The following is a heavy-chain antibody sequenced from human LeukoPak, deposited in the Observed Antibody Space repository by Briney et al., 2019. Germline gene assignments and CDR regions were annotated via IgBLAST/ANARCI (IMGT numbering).Heavy chain of an antibody. CDR3: ARGVGRYFDLDYYFDY. V-gene: IGHV1-2*02. Sequence: GASVKVSCKASGYTFTGYYMHWVRQAPGQGLEWMGWINPNSGGTNYAQKFQGRVTMTRDTSISTAYMELSRLRSDDTAVYYCARGVGRYFDLDYYFDYWGQGTLVTVSS. CDR2: INPNSGGT. D-gene: IGHD3-9*01. CDR1: GYTFTGYY. J-gene: IGHJ4*02.